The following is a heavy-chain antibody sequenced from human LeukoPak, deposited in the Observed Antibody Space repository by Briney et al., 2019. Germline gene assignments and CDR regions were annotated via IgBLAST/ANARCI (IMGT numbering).Heavy chain of an antibody. CDR2: MNPNSGNT. CDR3: ARGRIAAADRHIGGH. Sequence: ASVKVSCKASGYTFTSYDINLVRQANGRGLEWMGWMNPNSGNTGYAQKFQGRVTMTRNTSISTAYMELSSLRSEDTAVYYCARGRIAAADRHIGGHWGQGTLVTVSS. V-gene: IGHV1-8*01. J-gene: IGHJ4*02. CDR1: GYTFTSYD. D-gene: IGHD6-13*01.